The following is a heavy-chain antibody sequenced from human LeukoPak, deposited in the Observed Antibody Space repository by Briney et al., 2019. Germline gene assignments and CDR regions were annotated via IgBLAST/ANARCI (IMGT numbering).Heavy chain of an antibody. Sequence: PGGSLRLSCAASGFTFTSYGMHWVRQAPGKGLEWVANIKEDGSVKYYVDSVKGRFTISRDNAKKSLYLQMNNLRGEDTAVYFCARRWKLSLDVWGQGTTVTVSS. CDR3: ARRWKLSLDV. CDR1: GFTFTSYG. J-gene: IGHJ6*02. D-gene: IGHD5-24*01. CDR2: IKEDGSVK. V-gene: IGHV3-7*01.